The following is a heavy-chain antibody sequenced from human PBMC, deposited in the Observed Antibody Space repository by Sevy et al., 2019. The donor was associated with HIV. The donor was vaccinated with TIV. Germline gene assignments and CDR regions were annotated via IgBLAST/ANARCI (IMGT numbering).Heavy chain of an antibody. CDR2: INHSGST. Sequence: SETLSLTCAVYGGSFSGYYWSWIRQPPGKGLEWIGEINHSGSTNYNPSLKSRVTISVDTSKNQFSLKLGSVTAADTAVYYCAREGGAAAGTGSYYYYGMDVWGQGTTVTVSS. D-gene: IGHD6-13*01. CDR1: GGSFSGYY. CDR3: AREGGAAAGTGSYYYYGMDV. V-gene: IGHV4-34*01. J-gene: IGHJ6*02.